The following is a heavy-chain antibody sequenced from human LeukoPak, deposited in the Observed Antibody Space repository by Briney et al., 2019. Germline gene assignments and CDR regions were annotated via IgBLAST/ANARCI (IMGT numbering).Heavy chain of an antibody. D-gene: IGHD3-22*01. Sequence: PSETLSLTCTVSGGSISSYYWSWIRQPPGKGLEWIGYIYYSGSTNYNPSLKSRVTISVGTSKNQFSLKLSSVTAADTAVYYCARHYYYDSSGYLVAFVDWGQGTLVTVSS. J-gene: IGHJ4*02. CDR2: IYYSGST. CDR1: GGSISSYY. CDR3: ARHYYYDSSGYLVAFVD. V-gene: IGHV4-59*08.